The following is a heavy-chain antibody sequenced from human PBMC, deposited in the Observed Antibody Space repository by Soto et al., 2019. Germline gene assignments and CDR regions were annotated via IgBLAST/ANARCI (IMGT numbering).Heavy chain of an antibody. CDR2: IYYSGST. Sequence: QVQLQESGPGLVKPSQTLSLTCTVSGGSISSGDYYWSWIRQPPGKGLEWIGYIYYSGSTYYNPSLQSRVTISVDTSKNQVSLKLSAVTAADTAVYYCARLSGYSSSCPGPQFDDWGQGTLVTVSS. V-gene: IGHV4-30-4*01. CDR1: GGSISSGDYY. D-gene: IGHD6-13*01. J-gene: IGHJ4*02. CDR3: ARLSGYSSSCPGPQFDD.